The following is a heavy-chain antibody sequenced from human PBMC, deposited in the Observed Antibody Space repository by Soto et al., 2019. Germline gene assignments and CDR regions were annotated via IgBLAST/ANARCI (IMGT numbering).Heavy chain of an antibody. V-gene: IGHV3-74*01. J-gene: IGHJ6*03. CDR3: ARDVAYGKVGATSYYYYYMDV. CDR2: INSDGSST. CDR1: GFTFSSYW. Sequence: GGSLRLSCAASGFTFSSYWMHWVRQAPGKGLVWVSRINSDGSSTSYADSVKGRFTISRDNAKNTLYLQMNSLRAEDTAVYYCARDVAYGKVGATSYYYYYMDVWGKGTTVTVSS. D-gene: IGHD1-26*01.